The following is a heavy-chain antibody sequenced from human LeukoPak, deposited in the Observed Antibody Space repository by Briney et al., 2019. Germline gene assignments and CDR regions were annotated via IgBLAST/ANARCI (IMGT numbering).Heavy chain of an antibody. V-gene: IGHV3-30*02. CDR2: IRYDGSNK. CDR1: GSTFSSYG. J-gene: IGHJ5*02. D-gene: IGHD3-22*01. Sequence: GGSLRLSCAASGSTFSSYGMHWVRQAPGKGLEWVAFIRYDGSNKYYADSVKGRFTISRDNSKNTLYLQMNSLRAEDTAVYYCAKDGGANPPASIDYYDSSGYSATWGQGTLVTVSS. CDR3: AKDGGANPPASIDYYDSSGYSAT.